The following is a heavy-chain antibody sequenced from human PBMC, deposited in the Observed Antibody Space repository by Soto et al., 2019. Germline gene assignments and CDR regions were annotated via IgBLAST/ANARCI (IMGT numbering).Heavy chain of an antibody. V-gene: IGHV3-30*18. CDR1: GFTFSTYG. CDR3: AKSGGGLWEQLAGDYYYGMDV. CDR2: ISYDASNK. J-gene: IGHJ6*02. Sequence: QVQLVESGGGVVQPGRSLRLSCAASGFTFSTYGMHWVRQAPGKGLEWVAVISYDASNKYYTDSVKGRFTISRDNSKNTLYLQMNSLRAEDTAVYYCAKSGGGLWEQLAGDYYYGMDVWGQGTTVTVSS. D-gene: IGHD6-6*01.